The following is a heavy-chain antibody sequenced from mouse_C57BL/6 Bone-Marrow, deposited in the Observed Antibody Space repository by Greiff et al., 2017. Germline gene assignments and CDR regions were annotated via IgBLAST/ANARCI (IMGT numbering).Heavy chain of an antibody. CDR2: IHPNSGST. V-gene: IGHV1-64*01. Sequence: QVQLQQPGAELVKPGASVKLSCKASGYTFTSYWMHWVKQRPGQGLEWIGMIHPNSGSTNYNEKFKSKATLTVDKSSSTAYMQLSSLTSEVSAVYYCAKQCYGTPAAFAYWGQGTLVTVSA. J-gene: IGHJ3*01. D-gene: IGHD1-1*01. CDR1: GYTFTSYW. CDR3: AKQCYGTPAAFAY.